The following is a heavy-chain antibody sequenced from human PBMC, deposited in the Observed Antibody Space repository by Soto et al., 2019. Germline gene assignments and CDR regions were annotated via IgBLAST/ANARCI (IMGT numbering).Heavy chain of an antibody. V-gene: IGHV4-30-4*01. Sequence: SETLSLTCTVSGGSISSGDYYWSWIRQPPGKGLEWIGYIYYSGSTYYNPSLKSRVTISVDTSKNQFSLKLSSVTAADTAVYYCARASNGYDSSGSFDYWGQGTLVTSPQ. D-gene: IGHD3-22*01. CDR3: ARASNGYDSSGSFDY. J-gene: IGHJ4*02. CDR1: GGSISSGDYY. CDR2: IYYSGST.